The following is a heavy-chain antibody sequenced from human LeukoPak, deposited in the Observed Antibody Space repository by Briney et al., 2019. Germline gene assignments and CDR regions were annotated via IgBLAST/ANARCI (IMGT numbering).Heavy chain of an antibody. D-gene: IGHD6-13*01. CDR3: ATEVSSSSCNWFDP. V-gene: IGHV1-2*02. Sequence: ASVKVSCKASGYTFTGYYMHWVRQAPGQGLEWMGWINPNSGGTNYAQKFQGRVTMTRDTSISTAYMELSRLTSDDTAVYYCATEVSSSSCNWFDPWGQGTLVTVSS. CDR1: GYTFTGYY. CDR2: INPNSGGT. J-gene: IGHJ5*02.